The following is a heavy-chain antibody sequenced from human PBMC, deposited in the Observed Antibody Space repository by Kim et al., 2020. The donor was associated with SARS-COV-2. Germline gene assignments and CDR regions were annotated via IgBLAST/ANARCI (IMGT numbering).Heavy chain of an antibody. Sequence: GGSLRLSCAASGFTFSSYGMHWVRQAPGKGLEWVAVIWYDGSNKYYADSVKGRFTISRDNSKNTLYLQMNSLRAEDTAVYYCARDAGYYYDSSGYYRTTGSPLNYFDYWGQGTLVTVSS. V-gene: IGHV3-33*01. CDR3: ARDAGYYYDSSGYYRTTGSPLNYFDY. CDR1: GFTFSSYG. D-gene: IGHD3-22*01. CDR2: IWYDGSNK. J-gene: IGHJ4*02.